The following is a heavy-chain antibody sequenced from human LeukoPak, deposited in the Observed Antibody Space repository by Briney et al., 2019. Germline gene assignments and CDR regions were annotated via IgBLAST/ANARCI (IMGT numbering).Heavy chain of an antibody. CDR1: GGSISSYY. D-gene: IGHD3-10*01. J-gene: IGHJ3*02. CDR3: ARGGSGISNAFDI. V-gene: IGHV4-59*01. Sequence: SEALSLTCSVSGGSISSYYWSWIRQPPGKGLEWIGYLYYSGSTNSNPSLKSRVTMSVDTSKNQFSLKLRSVTAADTAVYYCARGGSGISNAFDIWGQGTMVTVSS. CDR2: LYYSGST.